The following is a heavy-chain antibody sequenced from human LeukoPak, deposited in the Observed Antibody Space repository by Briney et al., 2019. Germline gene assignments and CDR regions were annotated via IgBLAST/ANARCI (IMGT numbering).Heavy chain of an antibody. CDR2: IKQDGSEK. V-gene: IGHV3-7*05. J-gene: IGHJ6*02. CDR1: GFTFSSYL. D-gene: IGHD3/OR15-3a*01. CDR3: ASGLTYSYGMDV. Sequence: GGSLRLSCAASGFTFSSYLMSWVRQAPGKGLEWVSNIKQDGSEKYYVDSVKGRFTISRDNAKNSLYLQMNSLRAEDTAVYYCASGLTYSYGMDVWGQGTTVTVSS.